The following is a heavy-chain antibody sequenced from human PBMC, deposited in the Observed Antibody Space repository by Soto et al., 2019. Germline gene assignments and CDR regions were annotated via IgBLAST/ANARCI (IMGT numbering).Heavy chain of an antibody. Sequence: ASVKVSCKASGGTFSSFGISWVRQAPGQGLEWMGGIIPVFGRPNYAQRFRGRLTITADESTNTGYLELIDLRSEDTAVYYCAREGSGYNFWGQGTQVTVSS. D-gene: IGHD5-12*01. V-gene: IGHV1-69*13. CDR2: IIPVFGRP. CDR3: AREGSGYNF. CDR1: GGTFSSFG. J-gene: IGHJ1*01.